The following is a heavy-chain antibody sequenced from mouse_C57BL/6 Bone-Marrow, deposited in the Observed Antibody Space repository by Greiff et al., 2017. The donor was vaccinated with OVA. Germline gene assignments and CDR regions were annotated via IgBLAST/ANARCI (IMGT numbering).Heavy chain of an antibody. CDR3: VRGAWYYGSSGYIDV. J-gene: IGHJ1*03. V-gene: IGHV10-3*01. CDR1: GFTFNTYA. Sequence: DVKLVESGGGLVQPKGSLKLSCAASGFTFNTYAMHWVRQAPGKGLEWVARIRSKSSNYATYYADSVKDRFTISRIDSQTTRNLQMNNLKTENTAMYDCVRGAWYYGSSGYIDVWGTGTTVTVSS. D-gene: IGHD1-1*01. CDR2: IRSKSSNYAT.